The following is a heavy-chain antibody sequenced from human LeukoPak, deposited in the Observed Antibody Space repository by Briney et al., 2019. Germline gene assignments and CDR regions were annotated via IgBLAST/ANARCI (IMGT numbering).Heavy chain of an antibody. Sequence: PGGSLRLSCAASGFTFSSYWMPWVRQTPGKGLVWVSRVNSDGRSTSSADSVKGRFIISRDNAKNTLYLQMNSLRAEDTAVYYCTRGGHVLDYRSGSYYGYWGQGTLVTVSS. CDR3: TRGGHVLDYRSGSYYGY. J-gene: IGHJ4*02. V-gene: IGHV3-74*01. D-gene: IGHD3-10*01. CDR1: GFTFSSYW. CDR2: VNSDGRST.